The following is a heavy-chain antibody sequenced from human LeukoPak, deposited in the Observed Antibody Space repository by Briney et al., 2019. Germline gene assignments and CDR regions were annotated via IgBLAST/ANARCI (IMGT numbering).Heavy chain of an antibody. J-gene: IGHJ6*03. CDR3: ARPYYYGSGSQRGSYYYMDV. D-gene: IGHD3-10*01. CDR2: INHSGST. Sequence: PSETLSLTCAVYGGSFSGYYWSWIRQPPGKGLEWIGEINHSGSTNYNPSLKSRVTISVDTSKNQFSLKLSSVTAADTAVYYCARPYYYGSGSQRGSYYYMDVWGKGTTVTISS. V-gene: IGHV4-34*01. CDR1: GGSFSGYY.